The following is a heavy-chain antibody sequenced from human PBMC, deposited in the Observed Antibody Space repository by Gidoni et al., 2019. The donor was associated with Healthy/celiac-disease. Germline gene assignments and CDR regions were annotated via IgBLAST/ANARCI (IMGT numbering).Heavy chain of an antibody. CDR1: GYTFTSYG. J-gene: IGHJ6*02. CDR3: ARDRSEVLRYFDWLPDYYYYGMDV. CDR2: ISAYNGNT. Sequence: QVQLVQSGAEVKKPGASVKVSCKASGYTFTSYGISRVRQAPGQGLEWMGWISAYNGNTNYAQKLQGRVTMTTDTSTSTAYMELRSLRSDDTAVYYCARDRSEVLRYFDWLPDYYYYGMDVWGQGTTVTVSS. D-gene: IGHD3-9*01. V-gene: IGHV1-18*01.